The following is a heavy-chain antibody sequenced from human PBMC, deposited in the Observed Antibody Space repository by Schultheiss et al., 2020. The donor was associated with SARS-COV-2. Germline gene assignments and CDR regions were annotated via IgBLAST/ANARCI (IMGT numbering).Heavy chain of an antibody. Sequence: SETLSLTCTVSGGSLSSYYWSWIRQPPGKGLEWIGYIYYSGSTNYNPSLKSRVTISVDTSKNQFSLTLSSVTAADTAVYYCARQNLYYDFWSGYYLPYYFDYWGQGTLVTVSS. J-gene: IGHJ4*02. CDR3: ARQNLYYDFWSGYYLPYYFDY. CDR2: IYYSGST. D-gene: IGHD3-3*01. CDR1: GGSLSSYY. V-gene: IGHV4-59*08.